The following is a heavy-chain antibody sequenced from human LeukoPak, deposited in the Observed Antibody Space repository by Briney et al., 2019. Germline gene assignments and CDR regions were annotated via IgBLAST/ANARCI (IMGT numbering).Heavy chain of an antibody. Sequence: GGSLRLSCAASGFTFSYYGMHWVRQAPGKGLEWVAVISYYGGNQYYVDSVKGRFTISRDNSKNTLYPQRISLRVEDTAVYYCAKSESGYNDYVSGGFDYWGQGTLVTVSS. CDR3: AKSESGYNDYVSGGFDY. D-gene: IGHD5-12*01. J-gene: IGHJ4*02. CDR2: ISYYGGNQ. CDR1: GFTFSYYG. V-gene: IGHV3-30*18.